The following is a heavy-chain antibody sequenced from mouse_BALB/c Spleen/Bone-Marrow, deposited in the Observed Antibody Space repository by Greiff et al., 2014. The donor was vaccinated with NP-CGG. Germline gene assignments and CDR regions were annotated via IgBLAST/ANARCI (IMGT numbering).Heavy chain of an antibody. CDR2: IDPANGNT. CDR3: ARYYYGSSYFDY. J-gene: IGHJ2*01. D-gene: IGHD1-1*01. Sequence: VQLQQSGAELVKPEASVKLSCTASGFNIKDTYMHWVKQRPEQGLEWIGRIDPANGNTKYDPKFQGKATITADTSSNTAYLQLSSLTSEDTAVYYCARYYYGSSYFDYWGQGTALTVSS. V-gene: IGHV14-3*02. CDR1: GFNIKDTY.